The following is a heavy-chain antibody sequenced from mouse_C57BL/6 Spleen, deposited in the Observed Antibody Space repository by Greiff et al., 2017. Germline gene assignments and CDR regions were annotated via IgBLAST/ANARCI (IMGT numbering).Heavy chain of an antibody. CDR1: GFPFSDYG. CDR3: ARNYVMDY. Sequence: EVKLVESGGGLVKPGGSLKLSCAASGFPFSDYGMHWFRQAPEKVLEWVAYISSGSSTIYYADTVKVRFTISRDNATNTLFLQMTSLRSEDTAMYYCARNYVMDYWGQGTSVTVSS. CDR2: ISSGSSTI. V-gene: IGHV5-17*01. J-gene: IGHJ4*01.